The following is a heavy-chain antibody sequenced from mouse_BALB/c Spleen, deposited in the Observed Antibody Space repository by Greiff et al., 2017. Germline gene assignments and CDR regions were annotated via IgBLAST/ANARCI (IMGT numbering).Heavy chain of an antibody. CDR1: GYSFTGYT. CDR3: ARHYYGSSAWFAY. CDR2: INPYNGGT. V-gene: IGHV1-18*01. Sequence: EVKLEESGPELVKPGASMKISCKASGYSFTGYTMNWVKQSHGKNLEWIGLINPYNGGTSYNQKFKGKATLTVDKSSSTAYMELLSLTSEDSAVYYCARHYYGSSAWFAYWGQGTLVTVSA. D-gene: IGHD1-1*01. J-gene: IGHJ3*01.